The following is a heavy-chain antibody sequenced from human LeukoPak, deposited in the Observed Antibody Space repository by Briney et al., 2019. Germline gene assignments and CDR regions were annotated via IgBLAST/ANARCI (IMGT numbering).Heavy chain of an antibody. CDR3: AIRYYYDSSGYLDY. Sequence: SETLSLTCTVSGGSISSSSYYWGWIRQPPGKGLERIGSIYYSGSTYYNPSLKSRVTISVDTSKNQFSLKLSSVTAADTAVYYCAIRYYYDSSGYLDYWGQGTLFTVSS. CDR1: GGSISSSSYY. V-gene: IGHV4-39*07. J-gene: IGHJ4*02. CDR2: IYYSGST. D-gene: IGHD3-22*01.